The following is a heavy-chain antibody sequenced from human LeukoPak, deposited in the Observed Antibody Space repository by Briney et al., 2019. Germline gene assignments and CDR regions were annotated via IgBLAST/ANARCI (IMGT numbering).Heavy chain of an antibody. CDR2: ISYDGSNK. CDR3: AKDLGVGRDY. J-gene: IGHJ4*02. D-gene: IGHD3-16*01. Sequence: GGSLRLSCAASGFTFDDYAMHWVRQAPGKGLEWVAVISYDGSNKYYADSVKGRFTISRDNSKNTLYLQMNSLRAEDTAVYYCAKDLGVGRDYWGQGTLVTVSS. CDR1: GFTFDDYA. V-gene: IGHV3-30*18.